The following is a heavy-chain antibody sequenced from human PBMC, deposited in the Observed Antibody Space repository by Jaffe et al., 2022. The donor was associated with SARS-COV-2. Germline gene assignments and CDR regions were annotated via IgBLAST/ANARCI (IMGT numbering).Heavy chain of an antibody. CDR2: INTNTGNP. J-gene: IGHJ3*02. CDR3: ARAGVASSDDAFDM. D-gene: IGHD2-21*01. Sequence: QVQLVQSGSELKKPGASVKVSCRASGYTLSHYGMNWVRQTPGQGLEWMGWINTNTGNPTYAQGFTSRFVFSLDTSVSTAYLQITSLKAEDTAIYYCARAGVASSDDAFDMWGQGTMVTVSS. V-gene: IGHV7-4-1*02. CDR1: GYTLSHYG.